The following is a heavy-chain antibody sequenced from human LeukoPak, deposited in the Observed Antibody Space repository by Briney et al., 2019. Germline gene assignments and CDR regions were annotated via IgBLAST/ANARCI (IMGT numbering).Heavy chain of an antibody. CDR3: AKERRTVGHNAFDS. CDR2: ISDTGVRT. J-gene: IGHJ4*02. V-gene: IGHV3-23*01. D-gene: IGHD1-26*01. Sequence: PGGSLRLSCAASGFPFGSCDINRVRQAPGEVLQWVSAISDTGVRTLYADSVKGRFTISRDNAKNTVYLQMSSLRVGDTAVYYCAKERRTVGHNAFDSWGLGTLVTVSS. CDR1: GFPFGSCD.